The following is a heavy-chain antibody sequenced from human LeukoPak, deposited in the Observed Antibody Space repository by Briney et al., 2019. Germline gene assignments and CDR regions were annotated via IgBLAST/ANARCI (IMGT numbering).Heavy chain of an antibody. D-gene: IGHD6-25*01. CDR1: GGSISSYY. V-gene: IGHV4-59*08. Sequence: PSETLSLTCTVSGGSISSYYWSWIRQPPGKGLEWIGYIYYSGSTNYNPSLKSRVTISVETSKNQFSLKLSSVTAADTAVYYCARQGGGFWYFDLWGRGTLVTVSS. CDR2: IYYSGST. CDR3: ARQGGGFWYFDL. J-gene: IGHJ2*01.